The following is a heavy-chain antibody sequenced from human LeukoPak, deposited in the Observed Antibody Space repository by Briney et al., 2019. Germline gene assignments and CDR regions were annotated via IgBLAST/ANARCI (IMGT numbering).Heavy chain of an antibody. J-gene: IGHJ4*02. V-gene: IGHV4-38-2*02. CDR1: GYSIGSGYY. Sequence: SETLSLTCTVSGYSIGSGYYWGWIRQPPGKGLEWIGSIYHSGSTYYNPSLKSRVTISVDTSKNQFSLKLSSVTAADTAVYYCARAGIAAAGTEDYWGQGTLVTVSS. D-gene: IGHD6-13*01. CDR2: IYHSGST. CDR3: ARAGIAAAGTEDY.